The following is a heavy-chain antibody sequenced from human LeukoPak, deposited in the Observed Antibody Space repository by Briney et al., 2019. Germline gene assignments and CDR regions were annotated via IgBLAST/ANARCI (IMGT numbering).Heavy chain of an antibody. CDR2: ISADSYYT. V-gene: IGHV3-23*01. D-gene: IGHD5-18*01. J-gene: IGHJ4*02. CDR3: ANFVDTSMGGNDY. CDR1: GFTFSSHA. Sequence: TGGSLRLSCAASGFTFSSHAMSWVRQAPGKGLEWLSAISADSYYTYYADSVQGRFTISRDNSKNTLYLQMNSLRAEDTALYYCANFVDTSMGGNDYWGQGTLVTVSS.